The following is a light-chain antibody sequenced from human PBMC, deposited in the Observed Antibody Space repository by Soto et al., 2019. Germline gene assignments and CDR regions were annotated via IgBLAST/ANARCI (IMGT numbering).Light chain of an antibody. Sequence: EIVLTQSPGTRSLSPGERATLSCRASQIISTTYLAWYQQKFGQPPRLLIFGVSSRATGIPDRFSGSGSGTDFSLTITRLEPEDSAVYYCLQYGNLPYSFGQGTKLEIK. V-gene: IGKV3-20*01. CDR2: GVS. J-gene: IGKJ2*03. CDR1: QIISTTY. CDR3: LQYGNLPYS.